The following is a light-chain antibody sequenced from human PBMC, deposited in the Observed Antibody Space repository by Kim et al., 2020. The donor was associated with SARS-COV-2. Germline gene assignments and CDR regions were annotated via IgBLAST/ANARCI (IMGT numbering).Light chain of an antibody. J-gene: IGKJ1*01. CDR3: LQHSSVPWT. CDR2: AAS. CDR1: QAISNY. Sequence: ASVGDRVTITCRADQAISNYLAWYQHKPGRPPKLLIYAASALHSGVPSRFSGSRSGTQFTLTISSLQPEDVATYYCLQHSSVPWTFGQGTKVDIK. V-gene: IGKV1-27*01.